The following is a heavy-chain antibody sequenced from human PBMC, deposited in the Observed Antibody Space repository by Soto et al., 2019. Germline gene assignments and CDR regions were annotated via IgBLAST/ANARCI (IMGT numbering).Heavy chain of an antibody. Sequence: PGGSLRLSCAASGFTFDDYAMHWVRQAPGKGLEWVSGVSWNSGSIGYADSVKGRFTIPRDNAKNSLYLQMDSLRAEDTALYYCAKSGPYGSGSYQDYFDSWGQGTLVTVSS. CDR1: GFTFDDYA. J-gene: IGHJ4*02. D-gene: IGHD3-10*01. CDR2: VSWNSGSI. V-gene: IGHV3-9*01. CDR3: AKSGPYGSGSYQDYFDS.